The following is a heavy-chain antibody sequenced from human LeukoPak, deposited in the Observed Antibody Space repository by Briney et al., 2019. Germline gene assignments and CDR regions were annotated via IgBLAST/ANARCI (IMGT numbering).Heavy chain of an antibody. CDR1: GGSISSYY. Sequence: SETLSLTCTVSGGSISSYYWSWIRQPPGKGLEWIGYIYYSGSTNYNPSLKSRVTISVDTSKNQFSLKLSSVTAADTAVYYCARDRDLGLFDYRGQGTLVTVSS. D-gene: IGHD1-26*01. V-gene: IGHV4-59*01. CDR3: ARDRDLGLFDY. J-gene: IGHJ4*02. CDR2: IYYSGST.